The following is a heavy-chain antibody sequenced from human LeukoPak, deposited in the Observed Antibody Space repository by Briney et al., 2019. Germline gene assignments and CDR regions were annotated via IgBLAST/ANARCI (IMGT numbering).Heavy chain of an antibody. J-gene: IGHJ5*02. CDR1: GGSISSYY. CDR2: VYSSGAT. Sequence: PSETLSLTCTVSGGSISSYYWSWIRQPAGKGLEWIAFVYSSGATNYNPSLKSRVTISVDTSKNQFSLNVNSVTAADTAIYYCARGGASSEWFDPWGQGTLVTVSS. CDR3: ARGGASSEWFDP. D-gene: IGHD6-25*01. V-gene: IGHV4-59*01.